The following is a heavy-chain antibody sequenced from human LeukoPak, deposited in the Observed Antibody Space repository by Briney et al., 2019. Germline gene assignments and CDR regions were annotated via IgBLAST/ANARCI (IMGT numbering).Heavy chain of an antibody. V-gene: IGHV3-49*03. D-gene: IGHD6-13*01. Sequence: QSGGSLRLSCTASGFTFGDYAMSWFRQAPGKGLEWVGFIRSKAYGGTTEYAASVKGRFTISRDDSKSIAYLQMNSLKTEDTAVYYCTTFSSSWYLGFNYFDYWGQGTLVTVSS. CDR1: GFTFGDYA. J-gene: IGHJ4*02. CDR2: IRSKAYGGTT. CDR3: TTFSSSWYLGFNYFDY.